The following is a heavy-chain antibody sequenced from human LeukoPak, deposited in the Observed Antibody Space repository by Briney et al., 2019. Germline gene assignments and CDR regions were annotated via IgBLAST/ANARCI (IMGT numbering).Heavy chain of an antibody. J-gene: IGHJ4*02. Sequence: ASVMVSCKASGYTFTSYYMHWVRQAPGQGLEWMGIINPIGGSTIYAQKFQGRVTMTRDTSTSTVYMELSSLRSEDMAVYYCPRALRMATIPGVNMNYFDYWGQGTLVTVSS. V-gene: IGHV1-46*01. CDR1: GYTFTSYY. D-gene: IGHD5-24*01. CDR2: INPIGGST. CDR3: PRALRMATIPGVNMNYFDY.